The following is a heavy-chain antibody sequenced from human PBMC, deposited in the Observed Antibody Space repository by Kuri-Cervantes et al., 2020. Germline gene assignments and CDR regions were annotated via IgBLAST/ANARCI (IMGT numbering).Heavy chain of an antibody. D-gene: IGHD2-21*02. CDR1: GYSFTSYW. J-gene: IGHJ2*01. CDR2: IYPGDSDT. CDR3: ARRFAPDVGVQGGDSWHFDR. Sequence: KVSCKGSGYSFTSYWIGWVRQMPGKGLEWMGIIYPGDSDTRYSPSFQGQVTISADRSINTAYLQWSSLKASDTAMYYCARRFAPDVGVQGGDSWHFDRWGRGTLVTVSS. V-gene: IGHV5-51*01.